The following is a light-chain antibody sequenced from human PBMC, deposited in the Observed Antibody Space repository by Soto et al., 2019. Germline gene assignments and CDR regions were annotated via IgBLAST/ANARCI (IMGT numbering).Light chain of an antibody. J-gene: IGLJ2*01. Sequence: QSVLTQPPSVSGAPGQRVTISCTGSSSNIGAGYDVHWYQQLPGTAPKLLIYGNSNRPSGVPDRFSGSKSGTSASLAIPGLQAEDEADYYCPSSASGLSGVVFGGGTKVTVL. CDR3: PSSASGLSGVV. CDR1: SSNIGAGYD. CDR2: GNS. V-gene: IGLV1-40*01.